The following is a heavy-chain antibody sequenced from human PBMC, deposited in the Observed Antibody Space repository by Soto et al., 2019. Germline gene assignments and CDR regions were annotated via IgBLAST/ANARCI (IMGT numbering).Heavy chain of an antibody. V-gene: IGHV1-69*01. J-gene: IGHJ6*02. CDR2: IIPIFGTA. CDR3: ARGRFFDWLVSPVGYYGMDV. D-gene: IGHD3-9*01. Sequence: QVQLVQSGAEVKKPGSSVKVSCKASGGTFSSYAISWVRQAPRQGLEWMGGIIPIFGTANYAQKFQGRVTITADESTSTAYMELSSLRSEDTAVYYCARGRFFDWLVSPVGYYGMDVWGQGTTVTVSS. CDR1: GGTFSSYA.